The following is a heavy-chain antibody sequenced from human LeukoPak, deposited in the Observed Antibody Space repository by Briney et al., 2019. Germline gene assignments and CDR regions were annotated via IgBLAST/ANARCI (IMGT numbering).Heavy chain of an antibody. CDR2: ISAYNGNT. V-gene: IGHV1-18*01. CDR3: ARAYYYDSSGPYFDY. CDR1: GYTFTSYG. J-gene: IGHJ4*02. Sequence: ASVKVSCKASGYTFTSYGISWVRQAPGQGLEWMGWISAYNGNTNYAQKLQGRVTMTTDTSTSTAYMELRSLRSDDTAVYYCARAYYYDSSGPYFDYWGQGTLVTVSS. D-gene: IGHD3-22*01.